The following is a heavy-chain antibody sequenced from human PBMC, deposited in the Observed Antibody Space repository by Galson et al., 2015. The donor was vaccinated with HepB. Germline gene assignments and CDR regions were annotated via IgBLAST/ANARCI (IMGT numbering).Heavy chain of an antibody. Sequence: SLRLSCAASGFSFSSYWMHWVRQGPGRGLEWVSRIHPDGSITNYADSVKGRFTISRDNAKNTLFLQMNSLRGEDTAVYYCVRGSTGIFGLVMRSWGQGTRVTVSS. CDR2: IHPDGSIT. CDR1: GFSFSSYW. D-gene: IGHD3-3*02. CDR3: VRGSTGIFGLVMRS. J-gene: IGHJ5*02. V-gene: IGHV3-74*01.